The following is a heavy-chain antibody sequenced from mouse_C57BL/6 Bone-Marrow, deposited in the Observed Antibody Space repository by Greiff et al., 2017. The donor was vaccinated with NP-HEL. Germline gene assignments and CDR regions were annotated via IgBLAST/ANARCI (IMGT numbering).Heavy chain of an antibody. V-gene: IGHV1-82*01. D-gene: IGHD2-2*01. CDR3: ARGTMVTTNAMDY. Sequence: QVQLQQSGPELVKPGASVKISCKASGYAFSSSWMNWVKQRPGKGLEWIGRIYPGDGDTNYNGKFKGTATLTADKSSSTAYMQLSSLTSEDSAVYFCARGTMVTTNAMDYWGQGTSVTVSS. J-gene: IGHJ4*01. CDR2: IYPGDGDT. CDR1: GYAFSSSW.